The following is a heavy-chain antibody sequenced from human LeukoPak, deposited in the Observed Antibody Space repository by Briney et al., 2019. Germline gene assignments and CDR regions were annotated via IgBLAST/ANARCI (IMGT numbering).Heavy chain of an antibody. CDR2: INHSGST. J-gene: IGHJ4*02. CDR3: ARDVGRQGRRQRDY. Sequence: SETLSLTCAVYGGSFSGYYWSWIRQPPGKGLEWIGEINHSGSTNYNPSLKSRVTISVDTSKNQFSLKLSSVTAADTAVYYCARDVGRQGRRQRDYWGQGTLVTVSS. V-gene: IGHV4-34*01. D-gene: IGHD6-25*01. CDR1: GGSFSGYY.